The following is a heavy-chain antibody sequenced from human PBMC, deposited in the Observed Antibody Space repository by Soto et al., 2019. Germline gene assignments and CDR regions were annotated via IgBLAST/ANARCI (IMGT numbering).Heavy chain of an antibody. V-gene: IGHV3-23*01. CDR3: AKESLFPSIQGIITN. Sequence: EVRLSESGGGLARPGGSLRLSCEASGLNFAGYAMSWVRQAPGKGLDRVSSLSSSGEKTYYSDSVRGRFTISRDNTKNTVYLQMNTLSADDTAVYFCAKESLFPSIQGIITNWGQGVVVTVSS. CDR2: LSSSGEKT. D-gene: IGHD2-2*01. CDR1: GLNFAGYA. J-gene: IGHJ4*02.